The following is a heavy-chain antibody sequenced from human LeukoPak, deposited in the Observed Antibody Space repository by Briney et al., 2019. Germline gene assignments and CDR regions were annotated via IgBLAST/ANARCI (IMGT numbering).Heavy chain of an antibody. D-gene: IGHD3-22*01. CDR2: ISSSGSTI. J-gene: IGHJ6*02. V-gene: IGHV3-11*01. Sequence: GGSLRLSCAASGFTFSDYYISWIRQAPGRGLEWVSYISSSGSTIYYADSVKGRFTISRDNAKNSLYLQMNSLRAEDTAVYYCARVTYYYDSSGYLHHNYYYGMDVWGQGTTVTVSS. CDR3: ARVTYYYDSSGYLHHNYYYGMDV. CDR1: GFTFSDYY.